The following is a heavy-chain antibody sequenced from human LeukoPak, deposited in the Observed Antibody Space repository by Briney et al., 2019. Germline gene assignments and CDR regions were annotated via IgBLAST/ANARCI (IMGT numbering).Heavy chain of an antibody. CDR1: GGSISSYY. CDR2: IYYSGST. D-gene: IGHD1-26*01. CDR3: ARDKSGSYYGWNDAFDI. J-gene: IGHJ3*02. V-gene: IGHV4-59*12. Sequence: SETLSLTCTVSGGSISSYYWSWFRQPPGKGLEWIGYIYYSGSTNYDPSLKSRVTISVDTSKNQLSLKLSSVTAADTAVYYCARDKSGSYYGWNDAFDIWGQGTMVTVSS.